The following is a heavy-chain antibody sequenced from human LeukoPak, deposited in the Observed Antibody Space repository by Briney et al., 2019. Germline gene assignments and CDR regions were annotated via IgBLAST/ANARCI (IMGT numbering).Heavy chain of an antibody. CDR3: ARGPTVVVPAAARFDP. V-gene: IGHV3-48*03. CDR2: ISSSGSTI. J-gene: IGHJ5*02. Sequence: GGSLRLSCAASGFTFSSYEMNWVRQAPGKGLEWVSYISSSGSTIYYADSVKGRFTISRDNAKNSLHLQMNSLRAEDTAVYYCARGPTVVVPAAARFDPWGQGTLVTVSS. D-gene: IGHD2-2*01. CDR1: GFTFSSYE.